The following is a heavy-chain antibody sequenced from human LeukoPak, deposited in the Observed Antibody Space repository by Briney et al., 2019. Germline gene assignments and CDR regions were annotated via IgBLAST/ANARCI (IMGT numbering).Heavy chain of an antibody. V-gene: IGHV3-23*01. CDR3: AKDRHAPGRYCSSITCFPFDP. D-gene: IGHD2-2*01. CDR1: GFTFSSYD. J-gene: IGHJ5*02. CDR2: ISGSGGST. Sequence: PGGSLRLSSTASGFTFSSYDMSWVRQAPGKGLEGVSGISGSGGSTYYADSVKGRFTISRDNSKSTLYLQMNSLRAEDTAVYYCAKDRHAPGRYCSSITCFPFDPWGQGTLVTVSS.